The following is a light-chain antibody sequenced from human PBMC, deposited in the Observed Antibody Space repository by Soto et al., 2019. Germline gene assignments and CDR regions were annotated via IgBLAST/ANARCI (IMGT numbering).Light chain of an antibody. CDR1: QDISNY. V-gene: IGKV1-27*01. CDR2: SAS. Sequence: DIQMTQSPSSLSASVGDRVTMTCLASQDISNYLVWYQQQPGKVPKLLIYSASTLHSGVPSRFSGSGSGTDFTLTISSLQPEDVGTYYCQRYDDAPLTFGGGTKVDIK. CDR3: QRYDDAPLT. J-gene: IGKJ4*01.